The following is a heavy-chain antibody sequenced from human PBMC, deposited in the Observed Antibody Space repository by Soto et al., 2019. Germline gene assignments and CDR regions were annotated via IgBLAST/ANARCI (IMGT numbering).Heavy chain of an antibody. V-gene: IGHV3-74*01. D-gene: IGHD7-27*01. J-gene: IGHJ4*02. CDR1: GFTFSSYW. CDR3: ARSSPWGKQAVEFDY. CDR2: INSDGSST. Sequence: GGSLRLSCAASGFTFSSYWMHWVRQAPGKGLVWVSRINSDGSSTSYADSVKGRFTISRDNAKNTLYLQMNSLRAEDTAVYYCARSSPWGKQAVEFDYWGQGTLVTVSS.